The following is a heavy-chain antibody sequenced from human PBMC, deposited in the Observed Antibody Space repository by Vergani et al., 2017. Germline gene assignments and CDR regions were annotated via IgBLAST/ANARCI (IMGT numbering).Heavy chain of an antibody. CDR1: GFTFSSYA. Sequence: EVQLVESGGGLVKPGGSLRLSCAASGFTFSSYAMSWVRQAPGKGLEWVSAISGSGGSTYYADSVKGRFTISRDNSKTTLYLQMNSLRAEDTAVYYCARGSVIHYDFWSGYYTGLDYWGQGTLVTVSS. D-gene: IGHD3-3*01. V-gene: IGHV3-23*04. J-gene: IGHJ4*02. CDR2: ISGSGGST. CDR3: ARGSVIHYDFWSGYYTGLDY.